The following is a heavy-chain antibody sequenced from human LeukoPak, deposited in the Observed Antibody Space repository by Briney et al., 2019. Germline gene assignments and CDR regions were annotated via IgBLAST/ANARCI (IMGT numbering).Heavy chain of an antibody. CDR1: GFTFSGYW. J-gene: IGHJ5*02. D-gene: IGHD4-23*01. CDR2: VATGGTGP. V-gene: IGHV3-74*01. CDR3: ARDMGPYGGSPGAS. Sequence: GGSLRLSCAASGFTFSGYWMHWVRQAPGKGLVWVSRVATGGTGPSYADSVKGRFTISRDDAKNTLYLQMNSLSAEDTAVYFCARDMGPYGGSPGASWGQGTLVTVSS.